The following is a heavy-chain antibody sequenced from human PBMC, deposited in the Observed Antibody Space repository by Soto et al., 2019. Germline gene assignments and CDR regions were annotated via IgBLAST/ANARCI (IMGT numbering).Heavy chain of an antibody. CDR3: ALRRMAVVSEY. CDR2: LYYGRSA. D-gene: IGHD3-22*01. Sequence: QVQLQESGPGLVKPSETLSLTCAVSGDSISSYYCIWIRQPPGKELESICYLYYGRSANYNPSLKSRVTLSVDTSTNQCSLTRSSMPAADTAVYYCALRRMAVVSEYWGQGTLVTVSS. J-gene: IGHJ4*02. V-gene: IGHV4-59*01. CDR1: GDSISSYY.